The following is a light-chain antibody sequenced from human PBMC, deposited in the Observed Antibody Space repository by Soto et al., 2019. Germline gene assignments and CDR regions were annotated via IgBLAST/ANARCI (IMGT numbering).Light chain of an antibody. Sequence: QSALTQPASVSGSPGQSITISCTGTNNDVGSYNLVSWYQQHPGEAPKVMIYEGSKRPSGVSNRFSGSKSGNTASLTISGLQAEDESDYYCCSYAGSGTFVFGAGTKLTVL. J-gene: IGLJ1*01. CDR1: NNDVGSYNL. CDR3: CSYAGSGTFV. CDR2: EGS. V-gene: IGLV2-23*01.